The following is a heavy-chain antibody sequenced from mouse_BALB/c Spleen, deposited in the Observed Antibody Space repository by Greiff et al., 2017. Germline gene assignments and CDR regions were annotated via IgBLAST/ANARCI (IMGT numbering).Heavy chain of an antibody. D-gene: IGHD2-1*01. V-gene: IGHV3-8*02. CDR3: ARFYYGNLAVAYFDY. CDR1: GDSITSGY. CDR2: ISYSGST. Sequence: EVKLMESGPSLVKPSQTLSLTCSVTGDSITSGYWNWIRKFPGNKLEYMGYISYSGSTYYNPSLKSRISITRDTSKNQYYLQLNSVTTEDTATYYCARFYYGNLAVAYFDYWGQGTTLTVSS. J-gene: IGHJ2*01.